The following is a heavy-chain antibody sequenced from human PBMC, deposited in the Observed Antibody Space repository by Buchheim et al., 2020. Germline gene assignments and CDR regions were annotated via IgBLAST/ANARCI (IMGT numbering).Heavy chain of an antibody. CDR3: VKSRSGYYPRNYYFYMHV. CDR2: ISEDGRNK. Sequence: QVQLVESGGGVVQPGGSLRLSCGVSGFTLRNYGMHWARQAPGKGLEWVAVISEDGRNKYYTDSVKGRFTISRDNSKSTVDLQINSVRREDTAVYYCVKSRSGYYPRNYYFYMHVWGKGTT. CDR1: GFTLRNYG. V-gene: IGHV3-30*18. J-gene: IGHJ6*03. D-gene: IGHD3-3*01.